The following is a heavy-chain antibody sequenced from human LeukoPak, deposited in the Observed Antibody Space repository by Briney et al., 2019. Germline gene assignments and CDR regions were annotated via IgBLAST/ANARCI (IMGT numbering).Heavy chain of an antibody. CDR2: IYYSGIT. CDR1: GPSISVSY. J-gene: IGHJ4*02. Sequence: SQTLSLTCAVSGPSISVSYWSCIRHPPGKGLEWIGYIYYSGITNSSPSLKSRVTISLDTSKNQFSLRLRSVTAAGTAVYCARHPDSVAGFDSWGQGALVSVSS. V-gene: IGHV4-59*08. CDR3: ARHPDSVAGFDS. D-gene: IGHD3-16*01.